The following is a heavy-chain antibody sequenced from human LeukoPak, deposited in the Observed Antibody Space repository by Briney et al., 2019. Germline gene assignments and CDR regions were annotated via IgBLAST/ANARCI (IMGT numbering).Heavy chain of an antibody. J-gene: IGHJ4*02. V-gene: IGHV4-34*01. CDR3: ARGPGSGSSYFDY. CDR1: GGSFSGYY. Sequence: SETLSLTCAVNGGSFSGYYWSWIRQPPGKGLEWIGEINHSGSTNYNPSLKSRVTISVDTSKNQFSLKLSSVTAADTAVYYCARGPGSGSSYFDYRGQGTLVTVSS. D-gene: IGHD3-10*01. CDR2: INHSGST.